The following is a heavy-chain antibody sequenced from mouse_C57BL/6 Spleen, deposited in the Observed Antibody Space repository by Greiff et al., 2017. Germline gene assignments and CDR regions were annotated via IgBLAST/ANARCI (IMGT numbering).Heavy chain of an antibody. CDR2: INYDGSST. J-gene: IGHJ4*01. CDR3: ARDLDYAMDY. Sequence: EVQVVESEGGLVQPGSSMKLSCTASGFTFSDYYMAWVRQVPEKGLEWVANINYDGSSTYYLDSLKSRFIISRDNAKNILYLQMSSLKSEDTATYYCARDLDYAMDYWGQGTSVTDSS. CDR1: GFTFSDYY. V-gene: IGHV5-16*01.